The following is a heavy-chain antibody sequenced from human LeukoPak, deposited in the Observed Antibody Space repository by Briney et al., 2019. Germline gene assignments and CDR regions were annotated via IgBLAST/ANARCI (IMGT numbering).Heavy chain of an antibody. CDR3: AAAAGTSIKLIY. CDR1: GYTFTGYY. D-gene: IGHD6-13*01. V-gene: IGHV1-2*04. CDR2: INPNSGGT. J-gene: IGHJ4*02. Sequence: ASVKVSCKASGYTFTGYYIHWVRQAPGQGLEWMGWINPNSGGTNYAQKFQGWVTMTRDTSISTAYMELSRLRSDDTAVYYCAAAAGTSIKLIYWGQGTLVTVSS.